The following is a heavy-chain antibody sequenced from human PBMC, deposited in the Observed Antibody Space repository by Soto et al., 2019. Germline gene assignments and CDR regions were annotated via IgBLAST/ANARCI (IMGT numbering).Heavy chain of an antibody. CDR3: ARDTAAWLLEASLDY. D-gene: IGHD3-9*01. CDR2: ISPYNGKT. CDR1: GYTFSFYG. Sequence: ASVKVSCKASGYTFSFYGISWVRQAPGQGLEWMGWISPYNGKTNDAQDLQGRVTRTTDTSMSTAYMELRSLRSDDASVYYCARDTAAWLLEASLDYWGQGILVTGS. J-gene: IGHJ4*02. V-gene: IGHV1-18*01.